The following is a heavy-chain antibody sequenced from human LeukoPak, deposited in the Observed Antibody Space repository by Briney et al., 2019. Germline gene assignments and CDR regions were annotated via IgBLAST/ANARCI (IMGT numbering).Heavy chain of an antibody. CDR1: GYTFTSYG. CDR2: ISAYNGTT. CDR3: ARDSNHYYDSSGYYYPDYYYYYGMDV. V-gene: IGHV1-18*01. J-gene: IGHJ6*02. Sequence: ASVKVSCKSSGYTFTSYGISWVRQAPGQGLEWMGWISAYNGTTNYAQKLQGRVTMTTDTSTSTAYMELRSLRSDDTAVYYCARDSNHYYDSSGYYYPDYYYYYGMDVWGQGTTVTVSS. D-gene: IGHD3-22*01.